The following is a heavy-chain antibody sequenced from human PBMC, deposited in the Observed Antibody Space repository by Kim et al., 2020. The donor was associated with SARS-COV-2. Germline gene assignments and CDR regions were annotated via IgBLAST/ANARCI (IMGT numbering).Heavy chain of an antibody. V-gene: IGHV3-48*02. J-gene: IGHJ5*02. Sequence: GGSLRLSCAASGFTFSGYSMNWVRQAPGKGLEWLSYISSSSSTTYHADSVKGRFTISRDNAKNSLYLQMNSLRDEDTAVYYCVRSYFAGAVTYFNLNNWFDAWGQGALLAVSS. CDR2: ISSSSSTT. CDR3: VRSYFAGAVTYFNLNNWFDA. CDR1: GFTFSGYS. D-gene: IGHD3-10*01.